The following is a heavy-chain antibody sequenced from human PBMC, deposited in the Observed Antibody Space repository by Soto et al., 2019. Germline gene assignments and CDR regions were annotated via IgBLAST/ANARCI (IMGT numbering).Heavy chain of an antibody. CDR1: GGSVSSGGYY. D-gene: IGHD5-12*01. CDR2: IYYSGST. CDR3: ARVIGQIVTTPVRY. Sequence: SETLSLTCTVSGGSVSSGGYYWSWIRQHPGKGLEWIGYIYYSGSTYYNPSLKSRVTISVDTSKNQFSLKLSSVTAADTAVYYCARVIGQIVTTPVRYWGQGTLVTVSS. J-gene: IGHJ4*02. V-gene: IGHV4-31*03.